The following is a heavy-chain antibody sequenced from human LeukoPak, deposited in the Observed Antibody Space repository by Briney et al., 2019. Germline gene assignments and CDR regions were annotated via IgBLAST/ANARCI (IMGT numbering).Heavy chain of an antibody. V-gene: IGHV4-59*12. J-gene: IGHJ4*02. D-gene: IGHD6-13*01. CDR3: ARGPGTWYYY. CDR1: GSSITTSY. CDR2: IYYSGTT. Sequence: PSETLSLTCTVSGSSITTSYWGWIRQPPGKGLEWIGNIYYSGTTNHNPSLKSRVTISVDTSKNQFSLKLSSVTAADTALYYCARGPGTWYYYWGQGTLVTVSS.